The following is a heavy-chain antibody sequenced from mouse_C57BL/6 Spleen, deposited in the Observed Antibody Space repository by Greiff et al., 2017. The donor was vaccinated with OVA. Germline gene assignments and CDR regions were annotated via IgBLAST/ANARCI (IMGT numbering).Heavy chain of an antibody. Sequence: QVQLQQPGAELVKPGASVKLSCKASGYTFTSYWMQWVKQRPGQGLEWIGEIDPSASYTIYNQKFKGKATLTVDTSSSTAYMQLSSLTSEDSAVYDWARRAYGYPYYNAMDYWGQGTTDTVSS. CDR3: ARRAYGYPYYNAMDY. D-gene: IGHD2-2*01. J-gene: IGHJ4*01. V-gene: IGHV1-50*01. CDR1: GYTFTSYW. CDR2: IDPSASYT.